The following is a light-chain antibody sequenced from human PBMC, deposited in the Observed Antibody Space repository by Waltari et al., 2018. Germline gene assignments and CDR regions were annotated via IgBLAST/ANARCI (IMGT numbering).Light chain of an antibody. Sequence: DIQLTQSPSFLSASVGDRVTITCRASQGFNNYLAWYQQKPGKAPKLLIYAASTLQSWVPSRFSGSGSGTEFTLTISSLQPEDLATYYCQQLNTYPRTFGQGTKVEIK. CDR2: AAS. J-gene: IGKJ1*01. CDR1: QGFNNY. V-gene: IGKV1-9*01. CDR3: QQLNTYPRT.